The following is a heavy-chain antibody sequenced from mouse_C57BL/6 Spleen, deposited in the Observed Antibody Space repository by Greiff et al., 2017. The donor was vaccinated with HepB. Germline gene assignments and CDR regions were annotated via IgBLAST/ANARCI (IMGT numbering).Heavy chain of an antibody. CDR3: ARGDGSYWYFDV. D-gene: IGHD1-1*01. CDR1: GFTFSDYY. Sequence: EVKLMESGGGLVQPGGSLKLSCAASGFTFSDYYMYWVRQTPEKRLEWVAYISNGGGSTYYPDTVKGRFTISRDNAKNTLYLQMSRLKSEDTAMYYCARGDGSYWYFDVWGTGTTVTVSS. CDR2: ISNGGGST. J-gene: IGHJ1*03. V-gene: IGHV5-12*01.